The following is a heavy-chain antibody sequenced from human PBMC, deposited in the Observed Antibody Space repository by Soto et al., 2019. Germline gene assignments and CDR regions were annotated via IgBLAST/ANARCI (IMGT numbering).Heavy chain of an antibody. D-gene: IGHD2-2*01. CDR3: ARASIVVVPAAKNWFDP. Sequence: QVQLVQSGAEVKQPGSSEKVSCKSSGGTFSSYAISLVRQAPGQGLEWMGGIIPIFGTANYAQKFQGSVTITADESTSTAYMELSSLRSEDTAVYYCARASIVVVPAAKNWFDPWGQGTLVTVSS. CDR2: IIPIFGTA. J-gene: IGHJ5*02. CDR1: GGTFSSYA. V-gene: IGHV1-69*01.